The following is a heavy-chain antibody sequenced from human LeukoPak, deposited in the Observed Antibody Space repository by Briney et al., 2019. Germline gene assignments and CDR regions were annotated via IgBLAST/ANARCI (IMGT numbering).Heavy chain of an antibody. V-gene: IGHV3-53*01. CDR1: GFTHSTIL. D-gene: IGHD2-15*01. Sequence: QPGGSLRLSCGASGFTHSTILVGCVPHAPGKGVEWVSIIHIGVTTYYTDSAKGRFTISRDSFTNTLYLQMIGLRDDDTAVYYCARERGSDWGQGTLVTVSS. J-gene: IGHJ4*02. CDR2: IHIGVTT. CDR3: ARERGSD.